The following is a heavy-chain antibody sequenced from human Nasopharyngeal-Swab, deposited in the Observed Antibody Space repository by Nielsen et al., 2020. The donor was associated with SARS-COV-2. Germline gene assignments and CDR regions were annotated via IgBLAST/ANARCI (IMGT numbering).Heavy chain of an antibody. J-gene: IGHJ4*02. CDR3: ATEGL. CDR2: ISSGSSYI. V-gene: IGHV3-21*04. D-gene: IGHD3/OR15-3a*01. CDR1: KFTFSSYT. Sequence: GESLKISCAASKFTFSSYTMNWVRQAPGKGLEWVSSISSGSSYIYYADSVKGRFTIYRDNAKNSLYLQMNSLRSEDTAVYYCATEGLWGQGTLVTVSS.